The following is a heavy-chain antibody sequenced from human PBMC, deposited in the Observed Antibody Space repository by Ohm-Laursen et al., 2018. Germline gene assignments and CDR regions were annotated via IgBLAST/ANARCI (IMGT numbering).Heavy chain of an antibody. D-gene: IGHD3-10*01. J-gene: IGHJ4*02. V-gene: IGHV3-15*01. CDR2: IKSKTDGGTT. Sequence: SLRLSCTDSGFTFSNAWMNWVRQAPAKGLEWVGRIKSKTDGGTTDYAAPVKGRFTISRDDSKNTLYLQMNSLKTEDTAVYYCTTDLVRVLLWFGESDYWGQGTLVTVSS. CDR1: GFTFSNAW. CDR3: TTDLVRVLLWFGESDY.